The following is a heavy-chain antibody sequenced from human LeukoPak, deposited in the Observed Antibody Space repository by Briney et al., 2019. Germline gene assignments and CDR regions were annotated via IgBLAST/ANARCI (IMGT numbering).Heavy chain of an antibody. CDR1: GYTFTSYY. V-gene: IGHV1-46*01. D-gene: IGHD1-26*01. J-gene: IGHJ5*02. Sequence: ASVKVSCKASGYTFTSYYMHWVRQAPGQGLEWMGLINPTGDSTGYAQKSQGRITMTRDMSTSTDYMELSSLRSEDTAIYYCARDNSLGDNAWWFDPWGQGTLVTVSS. CDR2: INPTGDST. CDR3: ARDNSLGDNAWWFDP.